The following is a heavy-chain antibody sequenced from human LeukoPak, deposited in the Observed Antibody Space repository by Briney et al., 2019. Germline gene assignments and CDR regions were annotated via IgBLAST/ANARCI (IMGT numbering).Heavy chain of an antibody. D-gene: IGHD2-15*01. CDR2: IYYSGST. V-gene: IGHV4-59*01. CDR1: GGSISSYY. Sequence: PSETLSLTCTVSGGSISSYYWSWIRQPPGKGLEWIGYIYYSGSTNYNPSLKSRVTISVDTSKNQFSLKLSSVTAADTAVYYCARDGGSYCSGGSCPTGYYGMDVWGQGTTVTVSS. CDR3: ARDGGSYCSGGSCPTGYYGMDV. J-gene: IGHJ6*02.